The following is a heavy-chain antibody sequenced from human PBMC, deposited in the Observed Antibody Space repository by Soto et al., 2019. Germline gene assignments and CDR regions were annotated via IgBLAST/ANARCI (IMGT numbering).Heavy chain of an antibody. D-gene: IGHD3-22*01. V-gene: IGHV3-72*01. CDR3: VRATYFSDSRGYTRCFDY. J-gene: IGHJ4*02. Sequence: GGSLTLSCAGSGGTLTDHDIDWGRQAPGKGLEWVGRARDKAQGYSTAYAASAKGKSTTSREDSKTSVYLKIHSLKTEATAVYYCVRATYFSDSRGYTRCFDYWGQGTPVTVSS. CDR1: GGTLTDHD. CDR2: ARDKAQGYST.